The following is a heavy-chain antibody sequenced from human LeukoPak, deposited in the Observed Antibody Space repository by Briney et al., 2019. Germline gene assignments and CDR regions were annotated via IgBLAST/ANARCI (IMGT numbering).Heavy chain of an antibody. D-gene: IGHD3-3*01. CDR3: ARVYYDFWSGFERDAFDI. Sequence: PSETLSLTCAVYGGSFSGYYWSWIRQPPGKGLEWIGEINHSGSTNYNPSLKSRVTISVDTSKNQFSLKLSSVTAADTAVYYCARVYYDFWSGFERDAFDIWSQGTMVTVSS. J-gene: IGHJ3*02. CDR1: GGSFSGYY. CDR2: INHSGST. V-gene: IGHV4-34*01.